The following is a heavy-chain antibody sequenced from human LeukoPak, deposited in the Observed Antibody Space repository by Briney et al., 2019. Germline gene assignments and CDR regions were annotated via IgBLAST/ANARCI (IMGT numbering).Heavy chain of an antibody. D-gene: IGHD5-18*01. CDR2: IYTREST. V-gene: IGHV4-61*02. J-gene: IGHJ4*02. Sequence: SETLSLTCTVSGGSISSGSYYWSWIRQPAGKGLEWIGRIYTRESTNYNPSLKSRVTISVDTSNNQFSLKLSSVTAADTAVYYCARDVDSYGSDYWGQGTLVTVSS. CDR1: GGSISSGSYY. CDR3: ARDVDSYGSDY.